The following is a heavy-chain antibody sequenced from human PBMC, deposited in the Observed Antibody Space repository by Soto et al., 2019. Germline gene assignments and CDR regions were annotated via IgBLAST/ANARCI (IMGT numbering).Heavy chain of an antibody. Sequence: DVQLLESGGGLLQPGASLRLSCAASGFSFSQYAMSWVRQAPGKGLERVSVISGSDGSTSYIDSVKDRFTISRDNSKNMLFLHMNNLRAEDTAIYYCAKVSYKWTYGAFDYWGQGTLVTVSS. V-gene: IGHV3-23*01. J-gene: IGHJ4*02. CDR2: ISGSDGST. CDR3: AKVSYKWTYGAFDY. D-gene: IGHD1-7*01. CDR1: GFSFSQYA.